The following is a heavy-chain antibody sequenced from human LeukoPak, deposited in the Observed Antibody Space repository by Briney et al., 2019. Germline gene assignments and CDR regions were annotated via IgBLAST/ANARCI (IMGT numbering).Heavy chain of an antibody. CDR2: ISGSGGST. CDR3: AKDGIGGIYYDSSGYFDN. J-gene: IGHJ4*02. D-gene: IGHD3-22*01. V-gene: IGHV3-23*01. Sequence: GGSLRLSCAASGFTFNNYAMSWVRRAPGKGLEWVSAISGSGGSTYYADPLKGRFTISRDNSKNTLYLQMNSLRAEDTALYYCAKDGIGGIYYDSSGYFDNWGQGTLVTVSS. CDR1: GFTFNNYA.